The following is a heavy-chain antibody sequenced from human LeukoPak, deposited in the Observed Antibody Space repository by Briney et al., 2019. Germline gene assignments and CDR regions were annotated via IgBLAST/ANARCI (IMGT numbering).Heavy chain of an antibody. J-gene: IGHJ4*02. CDR3: AGTYYYDSSGPDY. Sequence: SETLSLTCTVSGGSISSSSYYWGWIRQPPGKGLEWIGSIYYSGSTYYNPSLKSRVTISVDTSKNQFSLKLSSVTAADTAVYYCAGTYYYDSSGPDYWGQGTLVTVSS. CDR2: IYYSGST. D-gene: IGHD3-22*01. CDR1: GGSISSSSYY. V-gene: IGHV4-39*01.